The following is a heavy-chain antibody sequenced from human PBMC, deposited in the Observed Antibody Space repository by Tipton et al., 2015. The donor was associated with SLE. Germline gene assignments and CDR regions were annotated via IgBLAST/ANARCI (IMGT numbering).Heavy chain of an antibody. CDR1: GGSMGTYY. D-gene: IGHD7-27*01. J-gene: IGHJ6*03. CDR3: ARGTKLGNHYYYYYMDV. Sequence: TLSLTCSVYGGSMGTYYWSWIRQSSERGLEWIGHIYYSGSTNYNPSLKSRVTISVDTSKNQFSLKLSSVTAADTAVYYCARGTKLGNHYYYYYMDVWGKGTTVTVSS. CDR2: IYYSGST. V-gene: IGHV4-59*01.